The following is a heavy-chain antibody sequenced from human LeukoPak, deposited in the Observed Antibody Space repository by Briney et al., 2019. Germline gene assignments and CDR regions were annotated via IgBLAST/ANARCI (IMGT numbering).Heavy chain of an antibody. D-gene: IGHD3-22*01. CDR3: ARRDYYDNTIDY. CDR1: GFSFPTYI. Sequence: GGSLRLSCVASGFSFPTYIMNWVRQAPGKGLEWVSSISSSSTYIYYADSVKGRFTISRDNAKNSLYLQMNSLRAEDTAVYYCARRDYYDNTIDYWGQGTLVTVSS. CDR2: ISSSSTYI. V-gene: IGHV3-21*01. J-gene: IGHJ4*02.